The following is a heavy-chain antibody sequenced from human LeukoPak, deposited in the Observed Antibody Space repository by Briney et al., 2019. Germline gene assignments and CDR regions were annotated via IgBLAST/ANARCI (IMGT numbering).Heavy chain of an antibody. D-gene: IGHD5-24*01. CDR2: IYYSGST. J-gene: IGHJ4*02. Sequence: SETLSLTCTVSGGSISSSSYYWGWLRQPPGKGLEWIGSIYYSGSTYYNPSLKSRVTISVDTSKNQFSLKLSSVTAADTAVYYCARLKNRDGYNRALVFYFDYWGQGTLVTVSS. V-gene: IGHV4-39*01. CDR3: ARLKNRDGYNRALVFYFDY. CDR1: GGSISSSSYY.